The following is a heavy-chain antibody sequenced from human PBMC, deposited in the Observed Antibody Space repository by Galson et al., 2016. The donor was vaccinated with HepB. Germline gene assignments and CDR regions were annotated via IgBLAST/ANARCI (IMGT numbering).Heavy chain of an antibody. CDR2: IDQDGSGK. CDR3: ARLNWAFDY. V-gene: IGHV3-7*01. D-gene: IGHD3-16*01. CDR1: GFTFSSYW. J-gene: IGHJ4*02. Sequence: SLRLSCAVSGFTFSSYWMSWVRQAPGKGLEWVANIDQDGSGKYYVDSVKGRFSISRDNAKNSLYLQMNSLRADDTAVYYCARLNWAFDYWGQGTLVTASS.